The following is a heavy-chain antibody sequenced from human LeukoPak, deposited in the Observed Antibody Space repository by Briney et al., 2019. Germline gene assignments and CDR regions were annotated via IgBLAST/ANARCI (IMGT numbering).Heavy chain of an antibody. D-gene: IGHD6-6*01. V-gene: IGHV5-51*01. CDR2: TYPGDSDT. CDR1: EYTFTSYW. Sequence: GESLKISCKGSEYTFTSYWIGWVRQTPGKGLEWMGITYPGDSDTRYSPSFQGQVSISADKSISTAYLQWSSLKASDTAMYYCARLGGIYSSSSSDYWGQGTLVTVSS. CDR3: ARLGGIYSSSSSDY. J-gene: IGHJ4*02.